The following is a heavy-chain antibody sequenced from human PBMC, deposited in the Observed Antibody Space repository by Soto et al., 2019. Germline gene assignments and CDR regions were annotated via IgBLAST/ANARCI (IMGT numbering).Heavy chain of an antibody. V-gene: IGHV4-59*01. Sequence: QVQLQESGPGLVKPSETLSLMCTVSGGSISSYYWSWIRQPPGKGLEWIGYIYYSGSTNYNPSLKSRVTISVDTCKNQFSMKLSSVTAADTAVYCCARERRDGYKHYFDYWGQGTLVTVSS. CDR1: GGSISSYY. CDR3: ARERRDGYKHYFDY. J-gene: IGHJ4*02. D-gene: IGHD5-12*01. CDR2: IYYSGST.